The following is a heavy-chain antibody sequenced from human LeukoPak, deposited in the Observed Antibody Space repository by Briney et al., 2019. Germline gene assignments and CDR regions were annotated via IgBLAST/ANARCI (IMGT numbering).Heavy chain of an antibody. CDR3: ARESSGSFTFFDY. CDR1: GLTFSSYS. D-gene: IGHD1-26*01. J-gene: IGHJ4*02. V-gene: IGHV3-21*01. Sequence: GGSLRLSCAASGLTFSSYSMNWVRQAPGKGLEWVSSISSSSSYIYYADSVKGRFTISRDNAKNSLYLQMNSLRAEDTAVYYCARESSGSFTFFDYWGQGTLVTVSS. CDR2: ISSSSSYI.